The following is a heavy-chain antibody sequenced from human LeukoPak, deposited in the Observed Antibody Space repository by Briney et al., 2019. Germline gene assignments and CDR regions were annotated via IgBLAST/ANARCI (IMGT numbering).Heavy chain of an antibody. Sequence: SETLSLTCAVYGGSFSGYCWSRIRQPPGKGLEWIGEINHSGSTNYNPSLKSRVTISVDTSKNQFSLKLSSVTAADTAVYYCARSLYASSNNWFDPWGQGTLVTVSS. CDR3: ARSLYASSNNWFDP. J-gene: IGHJ5*02. CDR2: INHSGST. CDR1: GGSFSGYC. V-gene: IGHV4-34*01. D-gene: IGHD6-19*01.